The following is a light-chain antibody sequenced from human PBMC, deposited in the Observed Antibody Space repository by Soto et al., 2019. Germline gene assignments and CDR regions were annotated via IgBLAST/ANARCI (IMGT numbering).Light chain of an antibody. Sequence: QSVVTQPASVSGSPGQSITISCTGTSSDVGGYKYVSWYQQHPGKAPKLLIYEVSNRPSGISNRFSAFKSDNTAPLTISGLRAEDEADYYCNSYRSGDLDVFGTGTKVTVL. CDR2: EVS. V-gene: IGLV2-14*01. CDR3: NSYRSGDLDV. J-gene: IGLJ1*01. CDR1: SSDVGGYKY.